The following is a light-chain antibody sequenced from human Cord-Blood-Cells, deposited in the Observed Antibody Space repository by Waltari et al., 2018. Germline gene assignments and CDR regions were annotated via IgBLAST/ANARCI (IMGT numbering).Light chain of an antibody. CDR2: GAS. J-gene: IGKJ4*01. CDR1: QSVSSSY. CDR3: QQYGSLLT. V-gene: IGKV3-20*01. Sequence: EIVLTQSPGTLSLSPGERATISCRASQSVSSSYLAWYQQKPGQAPRLLIYGASSRATCIPDRFSGSGSGTDFTLTISRLEPEDFAVYYCQQYGSLLTFGGGTKVEIK.